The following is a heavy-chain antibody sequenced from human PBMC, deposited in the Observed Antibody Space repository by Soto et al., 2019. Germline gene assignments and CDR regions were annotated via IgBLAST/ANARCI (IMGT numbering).Heavy chain of an antibody. Sequence: QLQLVQSGAAVKKPGSSVKVSCKASGGTLNTYTISWVRQAPGQGLEWMGSILPFLGRTNYAKKFQGRVTITADQSTSTMELSGLRSEDTALYFCARDVTAMEALYHYDTWGQGTRVTVSS. V-gene: IGHV1-69*08. J-gene: IGHJ5*02. D-gene: IGHD5-18*01. CDR2: ILPFLGRT. CDR3: ARDVTAMEALYHYDT. CDR1: GGTLNTYT.